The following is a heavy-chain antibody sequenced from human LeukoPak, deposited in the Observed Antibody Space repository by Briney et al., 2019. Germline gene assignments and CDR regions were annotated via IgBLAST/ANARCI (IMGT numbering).Heavy chain of an antibody. CDR3: ARVHTDNDYYDSSGYVDY. CDR1: GFTVSSNY. Sequence: PGGSLRLSCAASGFTVSSNYMSWVRPAPGKGLEWVSVIYSGGSTYHADSVKGRFTISRDNSKNTLYLQMNSLRAEDTAVYYCARVHTDNDYYDSSGYVDYWGQGTLVTVSS. CDR2: IYSGGST. V-gene: IGHV3-53*01. J-gene: IGHJ4*02. D-gene: IGHD3-22*01.